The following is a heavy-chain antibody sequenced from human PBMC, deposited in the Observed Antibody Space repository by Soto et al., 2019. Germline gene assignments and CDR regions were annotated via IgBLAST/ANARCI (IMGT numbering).Heavy chain of an antibody. Sequence: TSETLSLTCTVSGGSISSGGYYWSWIRQHPGKGLEWIGYIYYSGSTYYNPSLKSRVTISVDTSKNQFSLKLSSVTAADTAVYYCARVQHIVVVTATYYFDYWGQGTLVTVSS. CDR1: GGSISSGGYY. J-gene: IGHJ4*02. CDR2: IYYSGST. V-gene: IGHV4-31*03. CDR3: ARVQHIVVVTATYYFDY. D-gene: IGHD2-21*02.